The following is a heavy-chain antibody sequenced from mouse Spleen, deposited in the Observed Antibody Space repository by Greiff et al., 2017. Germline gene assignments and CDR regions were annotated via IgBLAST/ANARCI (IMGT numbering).Heavy chain of an antibody. J-gene: IGHJ2*01. V-gene: IGHV5-15*01. CDR3: ARSYGKGYFDY. CDR1: GFTFSDYG. Sequence: EVQGVESGGGLVKPGGSLKLSCAASGFTFSDYGMAWVRQAPGKGPEWVAFISNLAYSIYYADTVTGRFTISRENAKNTLYLEMSSLRSEDTAMYYCARSYGKGYFDYWGQGTTLTVSS. D-gene: IGHD2-1*01. CDR2: ISNLAYSI.